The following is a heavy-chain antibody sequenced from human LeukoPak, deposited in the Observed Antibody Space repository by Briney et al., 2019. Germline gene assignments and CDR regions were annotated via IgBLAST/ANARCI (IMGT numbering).Heavy chain of an antibody. D-gene: IGHD6-19*01. Sequence: PGGTLRLSCAASGFTFSSYWMHWVRQAPGKGPVWVSHINGDGSVTGYADSVKGRFTISRDNARNTLYVQMNSLRAEDTAVYYCAIRIAVPGGFDNWGQGTLVTVAS. CDR1: GFTFSSYW. J-gene: IGHJ4*02. V-gene: IGHV3-74*01. CDR2: INGDGSVT. CDR3: AIRIAVPGGFDN.